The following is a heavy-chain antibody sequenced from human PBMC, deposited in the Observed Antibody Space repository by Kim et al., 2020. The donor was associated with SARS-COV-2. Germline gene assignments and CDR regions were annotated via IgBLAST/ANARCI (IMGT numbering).Heavy chain of an antibody. CDR3: AKEGY. V-gene: IGHV3-30*18. CDR2: SYDRSNK. Sequence: SYDRSNKYYANAMKGRITISRDNSKNTLYPKMNSLRAEDKAVYYCAKEGYWGQRTLVTVSS. J-gene: IGHJ4*02.